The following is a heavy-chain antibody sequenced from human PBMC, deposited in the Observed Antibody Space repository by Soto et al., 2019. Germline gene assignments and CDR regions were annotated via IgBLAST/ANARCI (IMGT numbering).Heavy chain of an antibody. Sequence: SETLSLTCTVSGGSISSYYWSWIRQPPGKGLEWIGYIYYSGSTNYNPSLKSRVTVSVDTSKNQFSLKLSSVTAADTAVYYCARRKYSSGWYYFDYWGQGTLVTVSS. CDR3: ARRKYSSGWYYFDY. V-gene: IGHV4-59*08. D-gene: IGHD6-19*01. J-gene: IGHJ4*02. CDR1: GGSISSYY. CDR2: IYYSGST.